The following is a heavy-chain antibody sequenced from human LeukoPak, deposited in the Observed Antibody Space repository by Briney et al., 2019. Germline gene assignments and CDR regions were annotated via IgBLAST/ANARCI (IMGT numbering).Heavy chain of an antibody. CDR3: AKSVIVLVPAATNYYYYYMDV. CDR1: GFTFSSYG. J-gene: IGHJ6*03. CDR2: IRYDGSNK. D-gene: IGHD2-2*01. Sequence: GGSLRLSCAASGFTFSSYGMHWVRQAPGKGLEWVAFIRYDGSNKYYADSVKGRFTISRDNSKNTLYLQMNSLRAKDTAVYYCAKSVIVLVPAATNYYYYYMDVWGKGTTVTISS. V-gene: IGHV3-30*02.